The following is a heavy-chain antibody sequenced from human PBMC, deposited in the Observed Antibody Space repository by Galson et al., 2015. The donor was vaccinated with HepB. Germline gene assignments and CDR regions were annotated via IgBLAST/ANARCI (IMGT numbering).Heavy chain of an antibody. Sequence: SLRLSCAASGFTFSNYWMHWVRQAPGKGLVWVSHVNSDESTTHYADSVKGRFTISRDNAKNTLYLQVNSLRAEDTAVYYCARGSNRLWSGFYAFDYWGQGTLVTVSS. CDR2: VNSDESTT. CDR3: ARGSNRLWSGFYAFDY. D-gene: IGHD3-3*01. V-gene: IGHV3-74*01. CDR1: GFTFSNYW. J-gene: IGHJ4*02.